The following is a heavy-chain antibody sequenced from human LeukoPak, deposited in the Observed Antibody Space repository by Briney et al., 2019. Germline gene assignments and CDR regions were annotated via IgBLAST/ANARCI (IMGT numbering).Heavy chain of an antibody. CDR2: INSDGSST. CDR1: GFTFSSYW. CDR3: ARVREYYDFWSGILDY. J-gene: IGHJ4*02. Sequence: PGGSLRLSCAASGFTFSSYWMHWVRQAPGEGLVWVSRINSDGSSTSYADSVKGRFTISRDNAKNTLYLQMNSLRAEDTAVYYCARVREYYDFWSGILDYWGQGTLVTVSS. D-gene: IGHD3-3*01. V-gene: IGHV3-74*01.